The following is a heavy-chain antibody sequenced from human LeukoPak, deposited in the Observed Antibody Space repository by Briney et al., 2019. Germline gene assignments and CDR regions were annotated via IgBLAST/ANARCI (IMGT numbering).Heavy chain of an antibody. CDR2: IYYSGST. CDR3: ARVAWESTGLSDY. D-gene: IGHD1-26*01. J-gene: IGHJ4*02. CDR1: GRSISSSSYY. Sequence: SETLSLTCTVSGRSISSSSYYWGWIRQPPGKGLEWIGSIYYSGSTYYNPSFKSRVTISVDTSKNQFSLKLSSVTAADTAVYYCARVAWESTGLSDYWGQGTLVTVSS. V-gene: IGHV4-39*07.